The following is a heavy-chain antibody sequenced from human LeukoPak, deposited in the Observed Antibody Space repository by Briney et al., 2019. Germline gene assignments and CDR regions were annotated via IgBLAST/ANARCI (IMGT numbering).Heavy chain of an antibody. CDR2: IYYSGNT. CDR1: GGSISSSSYY. V-gene: IGHV4-39*01. D-gene: IGHD5-24*01. Sequence: PSETLSLTCIVSGGSISSSSYYWGWIRQPPGKGLDWIGSIYYSGNTYYSPSLKSRVTISVDTSKDQFSLKLTSVTAADTAVYYCASGAYNYPYDYWGQGTLVTVSS. J-gene: IGHJ4*02. CDR3: ASGAYNYPYDY.